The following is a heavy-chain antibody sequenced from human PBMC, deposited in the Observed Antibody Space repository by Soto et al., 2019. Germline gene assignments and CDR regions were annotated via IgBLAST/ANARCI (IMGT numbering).Heavy chain of an antibody. V-gene: IGHV3-21*01. CDR1: GFTFSSYS. D-gene: IGHD2-2*01. Sequence: GGSLRLSCAASGFTFSSYSMNWVRQAPGKGLEWVSSISSSSSYIYYADSVKGRFTISRDNAKNSLYLQMNSLRAEDTGVYYCARVPRYCSSTSCPDDYYYYYYMDVWGKGTTVTVSS. CDR2: ISSSSSYI. J-gene: IGHJ6*03. CDR3: ARVPRYCSSTSCPDDYYYYYYMDV.